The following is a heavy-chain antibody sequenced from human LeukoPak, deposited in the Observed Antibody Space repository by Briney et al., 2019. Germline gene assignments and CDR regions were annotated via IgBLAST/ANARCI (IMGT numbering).Heavy chain of an antibody. CDR2: FFLKGST. CDR1: GYSITSAYY. Sequence: SETLSLTCTVSGYSITSAYYWGWIRQPPGKGLEWIGGFFLKGSTYYNPSLKSRVTISVDTSKNQFSLKLSSVTAADTAVYYCARPYDYGANWFDPWGQGTLVTVSS. J-gene: IGHJ5*02. D-gene: IGHD4-17*01. CDR3: ARPYDYGANWFDP. V-gene: IGHV4-38-2*02.